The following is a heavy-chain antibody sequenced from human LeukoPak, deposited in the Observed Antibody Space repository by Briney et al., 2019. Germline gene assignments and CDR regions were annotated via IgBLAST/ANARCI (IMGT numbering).Heavy chain of an antibody. D-gene: IGHD6-19*01. J-gene: IGHJ4*02. V-gene: IGHV3-43D*03. CDR2: ISWDGGST. CDR1: GFTVDDYA. CDR3: AKEASFPLAGIDY. Sequence: GGSLRLSCAASGFTVDDYAMHWVRQAPGKGLEWVSLISWDGGSTYYADSVKGRFTISRDNSKNSLYLQMNSLRAEDTALYYCAKEASFPLAGIDYWGQGTLVTVSS.